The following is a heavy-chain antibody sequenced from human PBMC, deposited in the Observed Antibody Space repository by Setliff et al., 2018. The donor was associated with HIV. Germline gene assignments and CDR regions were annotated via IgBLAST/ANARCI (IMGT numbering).Heavy chain of an antibody. V-gene: IGHV4-38-2*01. CDR1: GYSISSGHY. CDR2: IYHSGTT. Sequence: LSLTCAVSGYSISSGHYWGWIRQPPGKGLEWIGSIYHSGTTYDNPSLKSRVTISVDTSKNQFSLTLSSVTAADTAVYYCARHGAYEAYYDYMDVWGKGTTVTVSS. J-gene: IGHJ6*03. CDR3: ARHGAYEAYYDYMDV. D-gene: IGHD5-12*01.